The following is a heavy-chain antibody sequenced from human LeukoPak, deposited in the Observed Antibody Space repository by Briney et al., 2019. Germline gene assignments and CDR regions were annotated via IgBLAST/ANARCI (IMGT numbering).Heavy chain of an antibody. D-gene: IGHD3-22*01. J-gene: IGHJ4*02. Sequence: PGGSLRLSCAASGFTFSSYSMNWVRQAPGKGLEWVSSISSSSSYIYYADSVKGRFTISRDNSKNTLYLQMNSLRAEDTAVYYCARENTYYYDSSGYYGRRYYFDYWGQGTLVTVSS. CDR1: GFTFSSYS. CDR3: ARENTYYYDSSGYYGRRYYFDY. V-gene: IGHV3-21*01. CDR2: ISSSSSYI.